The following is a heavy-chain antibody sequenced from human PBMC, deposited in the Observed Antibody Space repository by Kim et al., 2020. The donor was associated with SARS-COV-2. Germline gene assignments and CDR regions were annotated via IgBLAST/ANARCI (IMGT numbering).Heavy chain of an antibody. J-gene: IGHJ6*02. V-gene: IGHV3-30*18. D-gene: IGHD2-2*01. CDR3: AKNIVVVPAAIRGYYYGMDV. Sequence: GVSLRLSCAASGFTFSSYGMHWVRQAPGKGLEWVAVISYDGSNKYYADSVKGLFTISRDNSKNTLYLQMNSLRAEDTAVYYCAKNIVVVPAAIRGYYYGMDVWGQGTTVTVSS. CDR2: ISYDGSNK. CDR1: GFTFSSYG.